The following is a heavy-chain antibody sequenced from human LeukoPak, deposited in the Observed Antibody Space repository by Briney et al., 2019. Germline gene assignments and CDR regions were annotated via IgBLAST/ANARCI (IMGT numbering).Heavy chain of an antibody. J-gene: IGHJ5*02. V-gene: IGHV3-7*01. Sequence: GGSLRLSCAASRFTFSNYWMSWVRQAPGKGLEWVANIKQDGSEKYYVDSVKGRFTISRDNAKNSLYLQMNSLRAEDTAVYYCARDLQLGTNWFDPWGQGTLVTVSS. CDR1: RFTFSNYW. CDR3: ARDLQLGTNWFDP. D-gene: IGHD5-18*01. CDR2: IKQDGSEK.